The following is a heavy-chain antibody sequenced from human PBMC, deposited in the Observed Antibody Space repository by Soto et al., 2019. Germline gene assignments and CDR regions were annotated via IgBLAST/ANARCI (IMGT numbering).Heavy chain of an antibody. CDR3: AILTSYIHSRGYYNRHDAFDI. V-gene: IGHV5-51*01. D-gene: IGHD3-22*01. CDR2: IYPGGSDI. CDR1: GYNFTNYW. Sequence: GESLKISCKGFGYNFTNYWIGWVRQMPGKGLEWMGIIYPGGSDISYSPSFQGQVIISADKSISTAYLQWSSLKAPDTAMYYCAILTSYIHSRGYYNRHDAFDIWGQGAMVTVSS. J-gene: IGHJ3*02.